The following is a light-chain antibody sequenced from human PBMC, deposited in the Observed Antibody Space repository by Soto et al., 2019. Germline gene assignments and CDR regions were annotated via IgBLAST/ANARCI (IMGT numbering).Light chain of an antibody. CDR1: RDIRNV. CDR3: LQDFNYPIT. J-gene: IGKJ5*01. V-gene: IGKV1-6*01. Sequence: AIQLYQSPSSLSASVGDRVTISCRASRDIRNVLAWYQHAPGKDPKCLIYGASILHSGVPSRFSGSGPGTDFTLTISSLLPEDFATYYCLQDFNYPITFGQRTRLEVK. CDR2: GAS.